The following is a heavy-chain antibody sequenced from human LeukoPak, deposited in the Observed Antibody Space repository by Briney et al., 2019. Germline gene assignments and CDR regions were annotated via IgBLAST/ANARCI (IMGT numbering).Heavy chain of an antibody. CDR1: GFTFSAYA. V-gene: IGHV3-21*01. Sequence: GGSLRLSCATSGFTFSAYAINWVHQAPGKGLEWVSSINSAGVSIYYADSVKGRFTIPRDNAQNSLFLQLTSLRAEDTAVYYCARGRQAGGPYYSDYWGQGTLVTVSS. CDR3: ARGRQAGGPYYSDY. CDR2: INSAGVSI. J-gene: IGHJ4*02. D-gene: IGHD6-25*01.